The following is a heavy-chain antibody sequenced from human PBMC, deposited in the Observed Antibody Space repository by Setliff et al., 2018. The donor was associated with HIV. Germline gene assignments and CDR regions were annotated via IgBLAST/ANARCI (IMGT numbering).Heavy chain of an antibody. V-gene: IGHV1-69*13. CDR1: GGTLNSET. J-gene: IGHJ4*02. CDR2: IVPVFGRT. CDR3: ATLIHIPQPLDY. Sequence: SVKVSCKASGGTLNSETLSWVRQAPGKGLEWMGGIVPVFGRTNYAQKFQGRVTITADESTNTVHMELSGLRSDDTAVYYCATLIHIPQPLDYWGQGTLVTVPQ.